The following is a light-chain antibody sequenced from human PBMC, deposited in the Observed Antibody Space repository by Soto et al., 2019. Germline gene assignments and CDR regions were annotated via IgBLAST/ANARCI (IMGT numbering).Light chain of an antibody. V-gene: IGKV3-15*01. J-gene: IGKJ5*01. CDR1: QGVTSD. CDR3: QQRSNWPQIT. Sequence: EIVMTQSPATLSVSPGERATLSCRASQGVTSDLAWYQHKPGQVPRLLIYGASTGATGIPARFSGSGSGTEFTLTINSLQSEDFAVYYCQQRSNWPQITFGQGTRLEIK. CDR2: GAS.